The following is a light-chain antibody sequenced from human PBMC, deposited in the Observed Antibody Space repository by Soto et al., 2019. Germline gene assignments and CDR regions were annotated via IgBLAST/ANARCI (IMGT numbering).Light chain of an antibody. J-gene: IGKJ1*01. CDR3: QQTYNPPRT. Sequence: DIQMTQSPSSLSASVVDRVTITCRASETIARYLNWYQQKPGKAPNLLIYAASTLKSGFPSRFSGTGSGTDFTLTISRLQPEDFATYYCQQTYNPPRTFGQGTKVDIK. CDR1: ETIARY. V-gene: IGKV1-39*01. CDR2: AAS.